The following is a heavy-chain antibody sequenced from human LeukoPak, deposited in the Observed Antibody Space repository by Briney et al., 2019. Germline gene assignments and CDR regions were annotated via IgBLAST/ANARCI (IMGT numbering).Heavy chain of an antibody. J-gene: IGHJ4*02. V-gene: IGHV3-30*02. CDR2: IRYDGSNK. CDR3: AKGRAGMVRGVCDY. CDR1: GFTFSSYG. D-gene: IGHD3-10*01. Sequence: PGGSLRLSCAASGFTFSSYGMHWVRQAPGKGLEWVAFIRYDGSNKYYADSLKGRFTISRDNSKNTLYLQMSSLRVDDTAVYYCAKGRAGMVRGVCDYWGQGTLVTVSS.